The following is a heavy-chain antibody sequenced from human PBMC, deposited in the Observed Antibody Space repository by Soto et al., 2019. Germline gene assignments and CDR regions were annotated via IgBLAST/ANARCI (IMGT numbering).Heavy chain of an antibody. J-gene: IGHJ4*02. CDR2: ISAYNGNT. D-gene: IGHD6-19*01. CDR3: ARPVYSSGWYFDY. Sequence: ASVKVSCKASGYTFTSYGISWVRQAPGQGLEWMGWISAYNGNTNYAQKLQGRVTMTRDTSTSTVYMELSSLRSEDTAVYYCARPVYSSGWYFDYWGQGTLVTVSS. V-gene: IGHV1-18*01. CDR1: GYTFTSYG.